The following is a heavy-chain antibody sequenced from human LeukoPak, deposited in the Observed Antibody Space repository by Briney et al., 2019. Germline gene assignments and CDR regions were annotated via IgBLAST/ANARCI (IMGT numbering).Heavy chain of an antibody. V-gene: IGHV4-38-2*02. CDR1: GYSISSGYY. CDR2: IYHSGST. J-gene: IGHJ4*02. CDR3: ARVWEDTAVVTFDY. Sequence: SETLSLTCTVSGYSISSGYYWGWIRQPPGKGLEWIGSIYHSGSTYYNPSLKSRVTISVDTSKNQFSLKLSSVTAADTAVYYCARVWEDTAVVTFDYWGQGTLVTVSS. D-gene: IGHD5-18*01.